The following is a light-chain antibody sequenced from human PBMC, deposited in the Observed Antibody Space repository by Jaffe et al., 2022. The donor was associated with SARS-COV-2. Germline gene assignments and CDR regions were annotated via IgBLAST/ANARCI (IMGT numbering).Light chain of an antibody. CDR3: GTWDSSLSVYV. CDR2: DNN. V-gene: IGLV1-51*01. Sequence: QSVLTQPPSVSAAPGQTVTISCSGSSSNIGSNPVSWYQQLPGTAPKLLIYDNNKRPSGIPDRFSGSKSGTSATLGITGLQTGDEADYYCGTWDSSLSVYVFGTGTKVTVL. CDR1: SSNIGSNP. J-gene: IGLJ1*01.